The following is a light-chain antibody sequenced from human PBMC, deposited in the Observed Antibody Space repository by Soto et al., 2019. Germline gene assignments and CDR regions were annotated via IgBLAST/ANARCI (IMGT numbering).Light chain of an antibody. CDR3: QQANSFPLT. CDR1: QGISSY. Sequence: VIWRTQSPSLLSSSTGDRVTLSCRMSQGISSYLAWYQQKPGKAPNLLSYTASTLQSGVPSRVRGSGSGTDFTLTISSLQPEDFATYYCQQANSFPLTFGGGTKVDIK. CDR2: TAS. V-gene: IGKV1D-8*03. J-gene: IGKJ4*01.